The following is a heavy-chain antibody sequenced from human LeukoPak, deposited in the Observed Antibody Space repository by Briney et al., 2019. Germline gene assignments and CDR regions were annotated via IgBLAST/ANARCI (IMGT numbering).Heavy chain of an antibody. Sequence: GGSLRLSCAVSGFTFSSYAMSWVRQAPGKGLEWVSTISGSGDNTYYADSVRGRFTVSRDNSKNTLYLQMNSLRAEDTAIYYCAKVSWANYFDYWGQGTLVTVSS. CDR1: GFTFSSYA. V-gene: IGHV3-23*01. J-gene: IGHJ4*02. CDR2: ISGSGDNT. CDR3: AKVSWANYFDY. D-gene: IGHD6-13*01.